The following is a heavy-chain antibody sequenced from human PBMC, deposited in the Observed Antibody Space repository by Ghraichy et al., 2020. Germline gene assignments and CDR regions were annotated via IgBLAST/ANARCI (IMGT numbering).Heavy chain of an antibody. CDR1: GGSISSSSYY. CDR2: IYYSGST. J-gene: IGHJ4*02. V-gene: IGHV4-39*01. Sequence: SETLSLTCTVSGGSISSSSYYWGWIRQPPGKGLEWIGSIYYSGSTYYNPSLKSRVTISVDTSKNQFSLKLSSVTAADTAVYYCARLVIVVVIPGARAFDYWGQGTLVTVSS. CDR3: ARLVIVVVIPGARAFDY. D-gene: IGHD3-22*01.